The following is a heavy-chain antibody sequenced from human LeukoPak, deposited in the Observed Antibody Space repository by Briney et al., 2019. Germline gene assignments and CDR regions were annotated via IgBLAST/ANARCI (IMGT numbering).Heavy chain of an antibody. V-gene: IGHV3-74*01. J-gene: IGHJ4*02. Sequence: GGSLRLSCAASGFTSSSYWMHWVRQAPGKGLVWVSRINTDGSTPNYAESVKGRFTISRDNAKNTLYLQLNSLRVEDTAVYYCARGRVGATSYFDYWGQGTLVTVSS. CDR3: ARGRVGATSYFDY. CDR1: GFTSSSYW. CDR2: INTDGSTP. D-gene: IGHD1-26*01.